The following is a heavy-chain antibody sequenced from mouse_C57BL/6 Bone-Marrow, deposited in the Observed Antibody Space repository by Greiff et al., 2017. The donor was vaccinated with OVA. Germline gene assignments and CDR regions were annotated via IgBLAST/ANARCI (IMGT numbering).Heavy chain of an antibody. D-gene: IGHD1-1*01. V-gene: IGHV1-50*01. J-gene: IGHJ1*03. Sequence: VQLQQPGAELVKPGASVKLSCKASGYTFTSYWMQWVKQRPGQGLEWIGEIDPSDSDTNYNQKFKGKATLTVDTSSITAYMQLSSLTSEDTAVYDCTSEGYYGTPSYWYFAFWGTGTAVTVSS. CDR3: TSEGYYGTPSYWYFAF. CDR2: IDPSDSDT. CDR1: GYTFTSYW.